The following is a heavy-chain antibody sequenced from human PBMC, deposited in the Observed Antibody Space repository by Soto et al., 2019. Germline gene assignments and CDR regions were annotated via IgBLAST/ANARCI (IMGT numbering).Heavy chain of an antibody. D-gene: IGHD5-12*01. CDR3: ARGVSGYGNFDY. CDR2: INHSGST. J-gene: IGHJ4*02. V-gene: IGHV4-34*01. Sequence: SETLSLTCAVYGGSFSGYYWSWIRQPPGKGLEWIGEINHSGSTNYNPSLKSRVTISVDTSKNQFSLKLSSVTAADTAVYYCARGVSGYGNFDYWGQGTLVTVSS. CDR1: GGSFSGYY.